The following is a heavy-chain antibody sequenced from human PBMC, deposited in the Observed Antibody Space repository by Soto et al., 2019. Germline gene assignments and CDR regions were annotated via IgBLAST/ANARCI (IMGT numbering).Heavy chain of an antibody. D-gene: IGHD1-26*01. V-gene: IGHV1-69*13. CDR2: IIPIFGTA. Sequence: SVKVSCKASGCTFSSYAISWVRQAPGQGLEWMGGIIPIFGTADYAQKFQGRVTITADESTSTAYMELSSLRSEDTAVYYCAISPYSGSYLRYYYYYGMDVWGQGTTVTVSS. J-gene: IGHJ6*02. CDR3: AISPYSGSYLRYYYYYGMDV. CDR1: GCTFSSYA.